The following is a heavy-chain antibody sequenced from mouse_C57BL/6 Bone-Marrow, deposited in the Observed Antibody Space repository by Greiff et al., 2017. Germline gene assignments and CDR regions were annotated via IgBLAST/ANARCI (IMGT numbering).Heavy chain of an antibody. V-gene: IGHV1-82*01. CDR2: IYPGDGDT. Sequence: QVQLQQSGPELVKPGASVKISCKASGYAFSSSWMNWVKQRPGKGLEWIGRIYPGDGDTNYNGKFKGKATLTADKSSSTAYMQLSSLTSEDSAVYFCARSGYYGSSYGRYFDVWGTGTTVTVSS. CDR3: ARSGYYGSSYGRYFDV. D-gene: IGHD1-1*01. J-gene: IGHJ1*03. CDR1: GYAFSSSW.